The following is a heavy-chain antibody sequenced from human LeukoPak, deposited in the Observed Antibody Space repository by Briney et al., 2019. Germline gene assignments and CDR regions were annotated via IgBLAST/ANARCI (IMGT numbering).Heavy chain of an antibody. CDR2: ISGSGGST. CDR1: GFTFSSYA. CDR3: AKDSAFYDSRGYDY. D-gene: IGHD3-22*01. J-gene: IGHJ4*02. V-gene: IGHV3-23*01. Sequence: GGSLRLSCAASGFTFSSYAMSWVRQAPGKGLEWVSAISGSGGSTYYADSVKGRFTISRDNSKNTLYLQMNSLRAEDTAVYYCAKDSAFYDSRGYDYWGQGTLVTVSS.